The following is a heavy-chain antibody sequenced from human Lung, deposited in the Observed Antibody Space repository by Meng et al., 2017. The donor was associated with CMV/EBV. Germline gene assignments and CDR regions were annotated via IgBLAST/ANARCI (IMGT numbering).Heavy chain of an antibody. V-gene: IGHV3-7*01. Sequence: ETLSLXXAASGFTFSSYWMSWVRQAPGKGLEWVANIKQDGSEKYYVDSVKGRFTISRDNAKNSLYLQMNSLRAEDTAVYYCARDSKISSGSSSYYYYYGMDVWGQGTTVTVSS. CDR3: ARDSKISSGSSSYYYYYGMDV. J-gene: IGHJ6*02. CDR2: IKQDGSEK. D-gene: IGHD6-6*01. CDR1: GFTFSSYW.